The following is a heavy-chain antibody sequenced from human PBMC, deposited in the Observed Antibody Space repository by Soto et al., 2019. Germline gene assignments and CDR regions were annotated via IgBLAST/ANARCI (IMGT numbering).Heavy chain of an antibody. J-gene: IGHJ4*02. CDR2: IFYTGTT. Sequence: SETLSVTCSVSGGSINYNSYHWGWIRQPPGQGLEWIGSIFYTGTTFYNPSLESRVTMSVDTSKNSFSPHLTSVTAADTAVYFCARLVVVAPVANVWGQGTLVTVSS. D-gene: IGHD2-2*01. CDR1: GGSINYNSYH. CDR3: ARLVVVAPVANV. V-gene: IGHV4-39*02.